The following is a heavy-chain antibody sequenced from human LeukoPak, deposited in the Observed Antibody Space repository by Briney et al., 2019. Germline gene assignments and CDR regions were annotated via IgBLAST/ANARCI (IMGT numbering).Heavy chain of an antibody. D-gene: IGHD4-17*01. J-gene: IGHJ4*02. CDR1: GYTFTSCD. CDR3: ARGSWGYGDYYFDY. Sequence: ASVKVSCKASGYTFTSCDINWVRQATGQGLEWMGWMNPNSGNTGYAQKFQGRVTMTRNTSISTAYMELSSLRSEDTAVHYCARGSWGYGDYYFDYWGQGTLVTVSS. V-gene: IGHV1-8*01. CDR2: MNPNSGNT.